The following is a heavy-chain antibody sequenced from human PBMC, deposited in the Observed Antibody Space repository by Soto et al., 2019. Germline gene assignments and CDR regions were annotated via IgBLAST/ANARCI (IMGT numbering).Heavy chain of an antibody. D-gene: IGHD1-26*01. Sequence: QVQLQESGPGLVKPSETLSLTCAVSGGSISISNWWSWVRQTPGKGLEWIGQIHHSGSTNYRPSLTSSVTISVDKSKPQFSLKMISVPAADTCVYYCARGGYYFYMAVWGKGTTVTVSS. J-gene: IGHJ6*03. V-gene: IGHV4-4*02. CDR3: ARGGYYFYMAV. CDR2: IHHSGST. CDR1: GGSISISNW.